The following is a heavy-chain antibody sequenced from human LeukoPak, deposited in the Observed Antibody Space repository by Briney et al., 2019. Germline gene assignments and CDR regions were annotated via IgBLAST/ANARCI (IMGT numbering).Heavy chain of an antibody. CDR1: GFTFRNYR. Sequence: GGSLRLSCAASGFTFRNYRMNWVRQAPGKGLEWVSSISSSSSYIYYADSVKGRFTTSRDNAKNSLSLQMNSLRAEDTAVYYCARDSRTVPHNGFDPWGQGTLVTVSS. D-gene: IGHD2-2*01. CDR3: ARDSRTVPHNGFDP. V-gene: IGHV3-21*01. CDR2: ISSSSSYI. J-gene: IGHJ5*02.